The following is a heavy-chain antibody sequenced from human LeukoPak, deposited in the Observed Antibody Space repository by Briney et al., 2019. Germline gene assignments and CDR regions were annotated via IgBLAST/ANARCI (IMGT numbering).Heavy chain of an antibody. CDR1: GFTVSSNY. CDR3: APSSGWPGYFDY. CDR2: IYSGGST. Sequence: GGSLRLSCAASGFTVSSNYMSWDRQAPGKGLEWVSVIYSGGSTYYADSVKGRFTISRDNSKNTLYLQMNSLRAEDTAVYYCAPSSGWPGYFDYWGQGTLVTVSS. D-gene: IGHD6-19*01. V-gene: IGHV3-66*01. J-gene: IGHJ4*02.